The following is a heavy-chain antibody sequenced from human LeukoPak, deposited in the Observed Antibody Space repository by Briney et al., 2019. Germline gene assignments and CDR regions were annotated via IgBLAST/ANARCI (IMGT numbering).Heavy chain of an antibody. Sequence: ASVKVSCKASGYTFTTYYMHWVRQAPGQGIEWMGVINPRSGDTRYAQKFQGRVTMTRETSTNTVYMELSSLRSEDTAVYYCARVDTANYFDYWGQGTLVTVSS. D-gene: IGHD5-18*01. J-gene: IGHJ4*02. CDR3: ARVDTANYFDY. CDR2: INPRSGDT. CDR1: GYTFTTYY. V-gene: IGHV1-46*01.